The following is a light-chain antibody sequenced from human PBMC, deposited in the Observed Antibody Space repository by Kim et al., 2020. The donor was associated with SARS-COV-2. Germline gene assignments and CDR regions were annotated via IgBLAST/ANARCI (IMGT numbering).Light chain of an antibody. Sequence: PGERATLACRASQIVSSSYLAWYQQKPGQAPRLLIYGASSRATGIPDRFSGSESGTDFTLTISRLEPEDFAVYYCQQYGSSPPITFGQGTRLEIK. V-gene: IGKV3-20*01. CDR3: QQYGSSPPIT. CDR1: QIVSSSY. J-gene: IGKJ5*01. CDR2: GAS.